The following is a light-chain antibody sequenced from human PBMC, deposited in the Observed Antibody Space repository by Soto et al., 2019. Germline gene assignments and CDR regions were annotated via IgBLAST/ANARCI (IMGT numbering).Light chain of an antibody. Sequence: DIQMTQSPSSLSASVGDRVTITCRASQTISRYLNWYQHKPGKPPTLLIYGTSNLQSGVPSRFSGSGSGTDCTLTISSLQPEYFATYYCQQTNSPPHSFGQGTKLEIK. J-gene: IGKJ2*01. CDR2: GTS. V-gene: IGKV1-39*01. CDR1: QTISRY. CDR3: QQTNSPPHS.